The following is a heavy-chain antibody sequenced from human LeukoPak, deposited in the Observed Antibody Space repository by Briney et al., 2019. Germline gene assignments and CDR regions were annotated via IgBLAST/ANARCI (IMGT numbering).Heavy chain of an antibody. V-gene: IGHV4-59*01. Sequence: SETLSLTCTVSGASISGYYWGWMRQPPGKGLEFIGYIYYSGNTNYNPSLKGRVTFSVDTSKNQFSLKLTSVTAADTAMYYCARMGLGGHGEFDYWGQGSLVTVSS. CDR1: GASISGYY. D-gene: IGHD3-10*01. CDR2: IYYSGNT. J-gene: IGHJ4*02. CDR3: ARMGLGGHGEFDY.